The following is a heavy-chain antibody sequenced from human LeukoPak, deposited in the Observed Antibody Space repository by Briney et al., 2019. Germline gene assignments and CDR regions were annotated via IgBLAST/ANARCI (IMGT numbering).Heavy chain of an antibody. CDR2: IYYSGST. V-gene: IGHV4-59*01. CDR3: ARDTQRSSWYLVSYYYGMDV. J-gene: IGHJ6*02. D-gene: IGHD6-13*01. Sequence: SETLSLTCTVSGGSISSYDWSWIRQPPGKGLEWIGYIYYSGSTNYNPSLKSRVTISVDTSKNQFSLNLSSVTAADTAVYYCARDTQRSSWYLVSYYYGMDVWGQGTTVTVPS. CDR1: GGSISSYD.